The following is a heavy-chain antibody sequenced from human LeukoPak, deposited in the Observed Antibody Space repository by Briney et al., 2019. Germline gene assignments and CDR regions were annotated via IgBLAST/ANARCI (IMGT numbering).Heavy chain of an antibody. CDR2: IYYSGGT. V-gene: IGHV4-39*07. D-gene: IGHD3-9*01. Sequence: SETXSLTCTVSGGSISSSSYYWGWIRQPPGKGLEWIGSIYYSGGTYYNPSLKSRVTISVDTSKNQFSLKLSSVTAADTAVYYCASRYFDWSLDYWGQGTLVTVSS. J-gene: IGHJ4*02. CDR1: GGSISSSSYY. CDR3: ASRYFDWSLDY.